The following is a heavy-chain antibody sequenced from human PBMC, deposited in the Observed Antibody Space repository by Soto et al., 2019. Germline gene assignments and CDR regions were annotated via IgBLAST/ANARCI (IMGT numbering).Heavy chain of an antibody. D-gene: IGHD6-13*01. Sequence: ASVKVSCKASGYTFTNYYIHWVRQAPGQGLEWMGIINPTGGSTNYAQKFQGRVTLTMDTSTSTVYMELSSLRFEDTAVYYCARDLAAPDYWGQGTLVIVSS. CDR2: INPTGGST. CDR1: GYTFTNYY. V-gene: IGHV1-46*01. CDR3: ARDLAAPDY. J-gene: IGHJ4*02.